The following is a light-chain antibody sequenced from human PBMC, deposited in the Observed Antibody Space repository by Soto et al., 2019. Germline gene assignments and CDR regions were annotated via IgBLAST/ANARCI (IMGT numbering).Light chain of an antibody. CDR3: QQYNSCAPYS. J-gene: IGKJ2*03. Sequence: EIVLTQSPGTLSLSPGERATLSCRASQSVSSSHLAWYQQKPGQAPRLLIYGASSRATSIPDRFSGSGSATDFTLTISRLEPDDFASYYCQQYNSCAPYSFGQRTKLQI. CDR2: GAS. CDR1: QSVSSSH. V-gene: IGKV3-20*01.